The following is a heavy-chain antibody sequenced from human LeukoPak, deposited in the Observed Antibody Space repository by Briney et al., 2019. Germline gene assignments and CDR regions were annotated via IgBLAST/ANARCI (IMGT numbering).Heavy chain of an antibody. J-gene: IGHJ3*02. CDR2: IYAGDSDT. CDR3: ARHGLNWGDAFDI. V-gene: IGHV5-51*01. CDR1: GYSFTSYW. D-gene: IGHD7-27*01. Sequence: GESLKISCKGSGYSFTSYWIGWVRQMPGKGLEWMGIIYAGDSDTRYSPSFQGQVTISADKSISTAYLQWSSLRASDTAMYYCARHGLNWGDAFDIWGQGTMVTVSS.